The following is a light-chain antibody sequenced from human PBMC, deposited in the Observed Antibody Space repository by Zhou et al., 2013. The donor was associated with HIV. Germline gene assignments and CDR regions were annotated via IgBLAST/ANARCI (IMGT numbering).Light chain of an antibody. Sequence: DIQLTQSPSSLSAVIRDRVTITCQASADINYFLNWYQQRPGKAPKLLIYDATNLETGVPSRFSGRGSGTHFTLTISSLQPEDIATYYCQQYDDLLTFGGGTKVEDQT. V-gene: IGKV1-33*01. CDR1: ADINYF. CDR3: QQYDDLLT. CDR2: DAT. J-gene: IGKJ4*01.